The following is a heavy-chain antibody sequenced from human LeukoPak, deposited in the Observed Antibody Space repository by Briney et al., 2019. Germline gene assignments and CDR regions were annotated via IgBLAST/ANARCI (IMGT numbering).Heavy chain of an antibody. CDR3: TTLGYHLDS. J-gene: IGHJ4*02. D-gene: IGHD3-22*01. Sequence: GSLRLSFAASGFAFSSYEMNWVRQAPGKGLEWVSYIAGSDTTTHYADSVKGRFTIFRDNAKNSLYLQMNRLRAEDTALYYCTTLGYHLDSWGQGTLVTVSS. CDR2: IAGSDTTT. V-gene: IGHV3-48*03. CDR1: GFAFSSYE.